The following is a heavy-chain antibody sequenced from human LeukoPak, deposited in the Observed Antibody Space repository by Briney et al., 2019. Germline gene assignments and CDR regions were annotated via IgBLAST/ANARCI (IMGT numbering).Heavy chain of an antibody. V-gene: IGHV3-30-3*01. Sequence: GGSLRLSCAASGFTFSSYAMHWVRQAPGKGLEWVAVISYDGTNKYYADSVKGRFTISRDNSKNTLYLQMNSLRAGDTAVYYCARDRTRDGYNQGRVFDYWGQGTLVTVSS. J-gene: IGHJ4*02. D-gene: IGHD5-24*01. CDR1: GFTFSSYA. CDR3: ARDRTRDGYNQGRVFDY. CDR2: ISYDGTNK.